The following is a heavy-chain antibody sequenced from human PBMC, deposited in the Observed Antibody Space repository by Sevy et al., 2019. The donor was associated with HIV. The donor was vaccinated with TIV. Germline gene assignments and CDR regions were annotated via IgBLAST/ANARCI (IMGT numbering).Heavy chain of an antibody. CDR2: IYYSGRT. Sequence: SETLSLTCAVSGYSISSSNWWGWIRQPPGKGLEWIGYIYYSGRTYHNPSLKSRVSMSVDTSKNQFSLKLSSVTAVDTAVYYCARNRVRSGRRLEAFDIWGQGTMVTVSS. CDR1: GYSISSSNW. CDR3: ARNRVRSGRRLEAFDI. V-gene: IGHV4-28*01. D-gene: IGHD2-15*01. J-gene: IGHJ3*02.